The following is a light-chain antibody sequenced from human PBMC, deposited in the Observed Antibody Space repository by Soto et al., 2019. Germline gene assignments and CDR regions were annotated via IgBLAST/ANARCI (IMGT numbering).Light chain of an antibody. Sequence: QSALTQPPSASGSPGQSVTISCTGTSSDVGGYNYVSWYQQHPGKAPKLMIYEVSKRPSGVPDRFSGSKSGNTSSLTVAGLQAEDEADYYRSFYAGSKGYVFGTGTKLTFL. CDR3: SFYAGSKGYV. CDR1: SSDVGGYNY. CDR2: EVS. J-gene: IGLJ1*01. V-gene: IGLV2-8*01.